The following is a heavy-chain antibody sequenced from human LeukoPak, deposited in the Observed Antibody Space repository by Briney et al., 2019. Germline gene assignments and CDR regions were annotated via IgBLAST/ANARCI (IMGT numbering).Heavy chain of an antibody. J-gene: IGHJ4*02. CDR2: IYWNDDK. CDR3: AHSHHFGVVPAATHFDY. D-gene: IGHD2-2*01. Sequence: SGPTLVNPTQTLTLTCTFSGFSLSTSGVGVGWIRQPPGKALEWLALIYWNDDKRYCPSLKSRLTITKDTSKNQVVLTMTNMDPVDTATYYCAHSHHFGVVPAATHFDYWGQGTLVTVSS. V-gene: IGHV2-5*01. CDR1: GFSLSTSGVG.